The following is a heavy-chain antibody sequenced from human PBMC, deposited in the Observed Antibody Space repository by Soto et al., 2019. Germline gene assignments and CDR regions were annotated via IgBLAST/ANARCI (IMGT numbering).Heavy chain of an antibody. CDR2: INPSGGST. D-gene: IGHD5-18*01. Sequence: ASVKVSCKASGYTFTSYYMHWVRQAPGQGLEWMGIINPSGGSTSYAQKFQGRVTMTRDTSTSTVYMELSSLRSEDTAVYYCARDRGTAMDTYYFDYWGQGTRVTVSS. J-gene: IGHJ4*02. CDR3: ARDRGTAMDTYYFDY. CDR1: GYTFTSYY. V-gene: IGHV1-46*01.